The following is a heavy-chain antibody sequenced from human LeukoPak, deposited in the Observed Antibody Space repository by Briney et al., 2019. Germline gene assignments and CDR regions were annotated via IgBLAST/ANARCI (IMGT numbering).Heavy chain of an antibody. CDR3: ARADSSSWFYFDY. J-gene: IGHJ4*02. CDR1: GFTFSSYG. D-gene: IGHD6-13*01. CDR2: ISGSGGST. Sequence: GGSLRLSCAASGFTFSSYGMSWVRQAPGKGLEWVSAISGSGGSTYYADSVKGRFTISRDNAKNSLHLQTNSLRAEDTAVYYCARADSSSWFYFDYWGQGTLVTVSS. V-gene: IGHV3-23*01.